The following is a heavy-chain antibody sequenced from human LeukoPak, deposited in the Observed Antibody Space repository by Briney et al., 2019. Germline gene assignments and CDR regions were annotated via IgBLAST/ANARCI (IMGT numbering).Heavy chain of an antibody. CDR3: ARVGGGSYIGAFDI. V-gene: IGHV4-4*07. D-gene: IGHD1-26*01. J-gene: IGHJ3*02. Sequence: SETLSLTCTVSGGPISNSYWNWIRQPAGKGLEWIGHIYTSGSTNYNPSLKSRVTMSVGTSKNRFSLKLSSVTAADMAVYYCARVGGGSYIGAFDIWGQGTMVTVSS. CDR1: GGPISNSY. CDR2: IYTSGST.